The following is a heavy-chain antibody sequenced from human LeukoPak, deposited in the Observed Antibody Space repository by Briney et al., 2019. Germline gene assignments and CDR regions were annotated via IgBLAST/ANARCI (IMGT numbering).Heavy chain of an antibody. Sequence: PGGSLRLSCAASGFTFSSNWMYWVRRAPGKGLVWVSHISTDGSTTNYADSVKGRFTISRDNARNTLYLQMDSLRSEDTAVYYCGGDSGYWGEGTLVTVSS. V-gene: IGHV3-74*01. J-gene: IGHJ4*02. CDR3: GGDSGY. CDR2: ISTDGSTT. CDR1: GFTFSSNW.